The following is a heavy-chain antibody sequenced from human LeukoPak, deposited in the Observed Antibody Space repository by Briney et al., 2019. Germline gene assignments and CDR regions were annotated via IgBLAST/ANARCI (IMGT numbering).Heavy chain of an antibody. V-gene: IGHV4-34*01. CDR3: ARGRRRPYGSDYYYGMDV. Sequence: SETLSLTCAVYGGSFSGYYWSWIRQPPGKGLEWIGEINHGGSINYNPSLKSRITISVDTSKNQFSLKLSSVTAADTAVYYCARGRRRPYGSDYYYGMDVWGQGTTVTVSS. CDR2: INHGGSI. J-gene: IGHJ6*02. D-gene: IGHD6-25*01. CDR1: GGSFSGYY.